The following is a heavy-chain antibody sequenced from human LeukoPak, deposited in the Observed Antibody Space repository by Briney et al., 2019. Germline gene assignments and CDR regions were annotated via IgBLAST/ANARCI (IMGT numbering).Heavy chain of an antibody. D-gene: IGHD3-10*01. V-gene: IGHV3-23*01. Sequence: GGSLRLSCEGSGFTFTSYAMTWVRQAPGKGLEWVSGIVGRSGNTYYADSVKGRFTISRDNAKNSLYLQMNSLRAEDTAVYYCARLNPSYYYGSGSYYLVMNWFDPWGQGTLVTVSS. CDR3: ARLNPSYYYGSGSYYLVMNWFDP. CDR2: IVGRSGNT. CDR1: GFTFTSYA. J-gene: IGHJ5*02.